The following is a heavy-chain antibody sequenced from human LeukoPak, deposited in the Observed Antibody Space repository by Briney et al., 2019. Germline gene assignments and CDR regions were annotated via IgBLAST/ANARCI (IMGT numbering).Heavy chain of an antibody. Sequence: KCGESLKISCTAPGYSFTNYWIGWVRQMPGKGLEWMGIIDPSDSETRYTPSFQGQVTISADKSLSTAYLQWNSLKASDTAMYYCARQTAMGRSGDYWGQGTLVIVSS. CDR1: GYSFTNYW. J-gene: IGHJ4*02. CDR2: IDPSDSET. V-gene: IGHV5-51*01. D-gene: IGHD5-18*01. CDR3: ARQTAMGRSGDY.